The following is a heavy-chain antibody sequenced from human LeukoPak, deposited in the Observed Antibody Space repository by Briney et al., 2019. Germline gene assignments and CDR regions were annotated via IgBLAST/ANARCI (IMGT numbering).Heavy chain of an antibody. V-gene: IGHV3-9*01. D-gene: IGHD3-10*01. CDR2: ISWNGNNI. CDR1: GFTFDGYA. CDR3: ARRPELDY. J-gene: IGHJ4*02. Sequence: GGSLRLSCAASGFTFDGYAMYWVRQAPGKGLEWVSGISWNGNNIGYADSVRGRFTISRDNAKNSLYLQMNSLRAEDTAVYYCARRPELDYWGQGTLVTVSS.